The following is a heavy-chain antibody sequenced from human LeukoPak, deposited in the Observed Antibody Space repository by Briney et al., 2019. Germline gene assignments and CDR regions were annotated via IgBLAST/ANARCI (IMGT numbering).Heavy chain of an antibody. CDR2: IYYSGST. D-gene: IGHD4-23*01. CDR1: GGSISSGDYY. Sequence: SETLSLTCTVSGGSISSGDYYWSWIRQPPGKGLEWIGYIYYSGSTYYNPSLKSRVTISVDTSKNQFSLKLSSVTAADTAVYYRAREVSRWPYYFDYWGQGTLVTVSS. V-gene: IGHV4-30-4*01. J-gene: IGHJ4*02. CDR3: AREVSRWPYYFDY.